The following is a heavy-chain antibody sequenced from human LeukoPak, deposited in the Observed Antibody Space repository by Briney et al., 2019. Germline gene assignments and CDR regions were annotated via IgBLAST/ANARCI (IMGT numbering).Heavy chain of an antibody. CDR1: GFTFSSYS. CDR3: ARFTAAAGRNY. J-gene: IGHJ4*02. CDR2: ISSSSSTI. Sequence: GGSLRLSCAASGFTFSSYSMNWVRQAPGKGLEWVSYISSSSSTIYYADSVKGRFTISRDIAKNSLYLQMNSLRAEDTAVYYCARFTAAAGRNYWGQGTLVTVSS. D-gene: IGHD6-13*01. V-gene: IGHV3-48*01.